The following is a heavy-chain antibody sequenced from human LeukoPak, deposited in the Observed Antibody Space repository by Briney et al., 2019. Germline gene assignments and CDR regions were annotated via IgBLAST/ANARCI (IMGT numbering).Heavy chain of an antibody. CDR1: GYTFTDHF. V-gene: IGHV1-2*02. J-gene: IGHJ4*02. D-gene: IGHD1-1*01. CDR2: INPYNGYT. CDR3: ARDYSLNDFDY. Sequence: ASVKVSCKSSGYTFTDHFIHWVRQAPGQGLEWVGEINPYNGYTKYAWRLQGRVTMNRDTSISTAFMEVSRLTSDDTAVYYCARDYSLNDFDYWGQGTLVTVAS.